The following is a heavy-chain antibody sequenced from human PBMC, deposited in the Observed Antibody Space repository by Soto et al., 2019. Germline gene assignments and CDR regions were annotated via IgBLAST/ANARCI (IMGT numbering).Heavy chain of an antibody. Sequence: QVQLVQSGAEAKKPGSSVKVSCKASGGTFSSYAISWVRQAPGQGLEWMGGIIPIFGTANYAQKFQGRVTITADESTRTDYMELRSLRSEDTAVYYCAICTTVAIYYFVYWGKGNLVPVSS. V-gene: IGHV1-69*01. CDR3: AICTTVAIYYFVY. CDR2: IIPIFGTA. D-gene: IGHD4-17*01. J-gene: IGHJ4*02. CDR1: GGTFSSYA.